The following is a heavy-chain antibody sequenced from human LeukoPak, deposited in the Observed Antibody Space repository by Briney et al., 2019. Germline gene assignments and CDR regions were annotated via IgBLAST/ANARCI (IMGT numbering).Heavy chain of an antibody. D-gene: IGHD6-19*01. CDR2: IYPGDSDT. Sequence: GESLKISCKGSGYNFTSYWIGWVRQMPGKGLEWMGIIYPGDSDTRYSPSFQGQVTISADKSISTAYLQWSSLKASDTAMYYCARQAVAGTWASAFDIWGQGTMVTVSS. CDR1: GYNFTSYW. V-gene: IGHV5-51*01. CDR3: ARQAVAGTWASAFDI. J-gene: IGHJ3*02.